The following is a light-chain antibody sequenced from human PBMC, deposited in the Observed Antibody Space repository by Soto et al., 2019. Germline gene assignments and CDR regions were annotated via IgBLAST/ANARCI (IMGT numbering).Light chain of an antibody. Sequence: QSVLTQPPSVSGAPGQRVTISCTGSNSNIGAGYDVHWYQPLPGTAPKLLIYGNSNRPSGVPDRFSGSKSGTSASLAITGLQAEDEFVYYCPSYETCLSALYVFGTMTKVTV. CDR1: NSNIGAGYD. V-gene: IGLV1-40*01. CDR3: PSYETCLSALYV. J-gene: IGLJ1*01. CDR2: GNS.